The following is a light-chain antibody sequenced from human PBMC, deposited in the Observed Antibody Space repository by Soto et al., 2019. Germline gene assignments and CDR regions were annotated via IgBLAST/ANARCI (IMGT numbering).Light chain of an antibody. CDR1: QSISRY. CDR3: QEYNSAPLT. CDR2: TVS. V-gene: IGKV1-12*01. Sequence: DIQMTQSPSSVSASVGDRVTITCRASQSISRYLAWFQQKPGRAPQLLISTVSTLQSGVPSRFSGSGSGTDFTLTISSLQPEDFATYYCQEYNSAPLTFGGGTKVEIK. J-gene: IGKJ4*01.